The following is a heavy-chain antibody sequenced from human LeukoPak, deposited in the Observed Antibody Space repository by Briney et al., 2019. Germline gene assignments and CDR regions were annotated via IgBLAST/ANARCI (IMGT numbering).Heavy chain of an antibody. CDR3: ARELAA. Sequence: GRSLRLSCEAAGFAFSSYSMHWVRQAPGKGLEWVAAIWPDGSNKYYANSVKGRFTISRDNSKNTLYLQMNSLRGDDTAIYYCARELAAWGQGTLVTVSS. V-gene: IGHV3-33*01. CDR1: GFAFSSYS. CDR2: IWPDGSNK. J-gene: IGHJ4*02. D-gene: IGHD6-13*01.